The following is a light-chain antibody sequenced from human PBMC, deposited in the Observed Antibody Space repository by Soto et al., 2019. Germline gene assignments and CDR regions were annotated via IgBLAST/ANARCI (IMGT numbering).Light chain of an antibody. V-gene: IGLV2-8*01. CDR2: EVS. Sequence: QSDLTQPPSASGSPGQSVTISCTGTSSDFGGYNYVSWYQQHPGKAPKLMIYEVSKRPSGVPDRFSGSKSGNTASLTVSGLQAEDESDYYCSSYAGSNYPYVFGTGTKVTV. CDR1: SSDFGGYNY. J-gene: IGLJ1*01. CDR3: SSYAGSNYPYV.